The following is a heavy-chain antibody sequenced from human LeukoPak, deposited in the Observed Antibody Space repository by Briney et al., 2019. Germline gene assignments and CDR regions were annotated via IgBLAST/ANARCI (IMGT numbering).Heavy chain of an antibody. CDR1: GYTFTGYY. CDR2: INPNSGGT. D-gene: IGHD6-6*01. CDR3: ARARSSIAAFFGY. V-gene: IGHV1-2*02. J-gene: IGHJ4*02. Sequence: GASVKVSCKASGYTFTGYYMHWVRQAPGQGLEWMGWINPNSGGTNYAQKFQGRVTMTRDTSISTAYMELSRLRSDDTAVYYCARARSSIAAFFGYWGQGTLVTVSS.